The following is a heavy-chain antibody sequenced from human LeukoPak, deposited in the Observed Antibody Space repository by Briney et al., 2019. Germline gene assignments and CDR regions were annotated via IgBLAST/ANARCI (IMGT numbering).Heavy chain of an antibody. CDR2: LYSDGNT. D-gene: IGHD1-14*01. CDR3: ARGVEPLAANTLAY. CDR1: GFTVITND. V-gene: IGHV3-53*01. J-gene: IGHJ4*02. Sequence: PGGSLRLSCAASGFTVITNDMTWVRQPPGKGLEWVSALYSDGNTKYADSVQGRFTISRDNSKNTLYLEMNSLSPDDTAVYYCARGVEPLAANTLAYWGQGTLVTVSS.